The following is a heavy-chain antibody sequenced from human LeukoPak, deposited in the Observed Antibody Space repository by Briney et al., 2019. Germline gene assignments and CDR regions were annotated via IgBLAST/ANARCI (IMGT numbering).Heavy chain of an antibody. J-gene: IGHJ4*02. CDR3: ITGHYDFWSGFYSPNHYFDY. Sequence: GGSLRLSCAASGFTFNRAWMSWVRQAPGKGLEWVGRIKGKTAGGAPDYVASVKGRFTISRDDSKNTLFLQMNSLKTEDTAVYYCITGHYDFWSGFYSPNHYFDYWGQGTLVTVSS. CDR1: GFTFNRAW. D-gene: IGHD3-3*01. CDR2: IKGKTAGGAP. V-gene: IGHV3-15*01.